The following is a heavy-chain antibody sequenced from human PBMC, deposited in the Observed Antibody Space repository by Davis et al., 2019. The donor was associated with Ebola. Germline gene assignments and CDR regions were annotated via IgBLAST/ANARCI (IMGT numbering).Heavy chain of an antibody. J-gene: IGHJ4*02. V-gene: IGHV4-61*01. CDR3: ARVGGGSGGYYFDY. CDR1: GGSVSSGSYY. Sequence: MPSETLSLTCTVSGGSVSSGSYYWSWIRQPPGKGLEWIGYIYYSGSTNYNPSLKSRVTISVDTSKNQFSLKLSSVTAADTAVYYCARVGGGSGGYYFDYWGQGTLVTVSS. CDR2: IYYSGST. D-gene: IGHD2-15*01.